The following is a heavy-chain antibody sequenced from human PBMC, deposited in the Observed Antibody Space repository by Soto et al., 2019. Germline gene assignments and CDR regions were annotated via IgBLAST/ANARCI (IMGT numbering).Heavy chain of an antibody. CDR1: GFTFSSYA. CDR3: EKDVEMATITGLFDY. D-gene: IGHD5-12*01. CDR2: ISGSGGST. V-gene: IGHV3-23*01. J-gene: IGHJ4*02. Sequence: EVQLLEAGGGLVQPGGSLRLSCAASGFTFSSYAMSWVRQAPGKGLEWVSAISGSGGSTYYADSVKGRFTISRDNSKNTLYLQMNSLRAEDTAVYYCEKDVEMATITGLFDYLVQGTLVTVSS.